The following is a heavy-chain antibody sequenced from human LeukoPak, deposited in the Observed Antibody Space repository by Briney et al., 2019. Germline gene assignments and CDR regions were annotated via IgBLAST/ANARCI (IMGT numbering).Heavy chain of an antibody. D-gene: IGHD3-10*01. CDR3: ARGRRESTRPFDY. Sequence: SETLSLTCAVYGGSFSGYYWSWIRQPPGKGLEWIGEINHSGSTNYNPSLKSRVTISVDTSKNQFSLKLSSVTAADTAVYYCARGRRESTRPFDYWGQGTLVTVSP. CDR2: INHSGST. CDR1: GGSFSGYY. J-gene: IGHJ4*02. V-gene: IGHV4-34*01.